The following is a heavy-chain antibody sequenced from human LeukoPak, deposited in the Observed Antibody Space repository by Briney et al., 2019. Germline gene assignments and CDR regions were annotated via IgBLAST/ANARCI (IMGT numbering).Heavy chain of an antibody. CDR2: IIPIFGTA. CDR1: GGTFSSYA. V-gene: IGHV1-69*13. CDR3: AREYYYDSSGYPLIDAFDI. D-gene: IGHD3-22*01. Sequence: EASVTVSCTASGGTFSSYAISWVRQAPGQGLEWMGGIIPIFGTANYAQKFQGRVTITADESTGTAYMELSSLRSEDTAVYYCAREYYYDSSGYPLIDAFDIWGQGTMVTVSS. J-gene: IGHJ3*02.